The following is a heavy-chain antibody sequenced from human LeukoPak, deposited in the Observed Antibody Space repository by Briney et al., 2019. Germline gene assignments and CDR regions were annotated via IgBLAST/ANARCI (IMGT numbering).Heavy chain of an antibody. CDR1: GFTFSTYS. J-gene: IGHJ5*02. D-gene: IGHD6-19*01. CDR3: ARVVAGIDWFDP. CDR2: IGSTSSYI. V-gene: IGHV3-21*01. Sequence: GGSLRLSCAASGFTFSTYSMNWVRQAPGKGLEWVSSIGSTSSYIYYADSVKGRFTISRDNAQKSLYLQMNSLRAEDTAVYYCARVVAGIDWFDPWGQGTLVTVSS.